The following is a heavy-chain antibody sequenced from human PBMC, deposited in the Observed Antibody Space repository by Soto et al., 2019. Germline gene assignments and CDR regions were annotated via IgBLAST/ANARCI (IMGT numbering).Heavy chain of an antibody. CDR3: ASRDQRTTAAY. Sequence: SGTLSIPCAVSGGSFNRNNWWTGVRQPPGQGLEWIGEIYRPGRTNYNTYPKSRVTISLDTYENHFSLKVTSLTAEDTAVHYCASRDQRTTAAYWRQGTLVTLST. J-gene: IGHJ4*02. V-gene: IGHV4-4*02. D-gene: IGHD1-7*01. CDR2: IYRPGRT. CDR1: GGSFNRNNW.